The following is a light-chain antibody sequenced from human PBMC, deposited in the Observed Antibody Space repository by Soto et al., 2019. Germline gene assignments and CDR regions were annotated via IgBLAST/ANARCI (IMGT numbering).Light chain of an antibody. CDR2: GAS. V-gene: IGKV1-39*01. CDR3: QQSYRSPYT. J-gene: IGKJ2*01. CDR1: QSINIY. Sequence: IQMTQSPSSLSASVGDSVTVTCRASQSINIYLNWYQQKPGKAPTLLIYGASSLQSGVPSRFTGGGSRTDFTLTISRPQPEDFTTYYCQQSYRSPYTFGQGTKLEIK.